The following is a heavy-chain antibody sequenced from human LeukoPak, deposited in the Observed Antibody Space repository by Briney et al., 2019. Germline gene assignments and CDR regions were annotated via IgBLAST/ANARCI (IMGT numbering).Heavy chain of an antibody. Sequence: GGSLRLSCAASGFTFSSYNMNWARQAPGKGLEWVSSISTSSSYIYYADSVKGRFTISRDNAKNSLSLQINSLRAEDTAVYYCARDSGVGPCLFCSGFDIWGQGTMVTVSS. V-gene: IGHV3-21*01. CDR1: GFTFSSYN. J-gene: IGHJ3*02. CDR2: ISTSSSYI. D-gene: IGHD2-15*01. CDR3: ARDSGVGPCLFCSGFDI.